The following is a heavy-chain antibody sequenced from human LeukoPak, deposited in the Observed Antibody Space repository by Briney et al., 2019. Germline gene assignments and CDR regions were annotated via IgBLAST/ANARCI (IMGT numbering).Heavy chain of an antibody. CDR2: IYHSGST. CDR1: GGSISSGGYS. Sequence: SETLSLTCAVSGGSISSGGYSWSWIRQPPGKGLEWIGYIYHSGSTYYNPSLKSRVTISVDTSKNQFSLKLSSVTAADTAVYYCARLGAGAMVRGVIPHYYYYMDVWGKGTTVSVSS. V-gene: IGHV4-30-2*03. CDR3: ARLGAGAMVRGVIPHYYYYMDV. D-gene: IGHD3-10*01. J-gene: IGHJ6*03.